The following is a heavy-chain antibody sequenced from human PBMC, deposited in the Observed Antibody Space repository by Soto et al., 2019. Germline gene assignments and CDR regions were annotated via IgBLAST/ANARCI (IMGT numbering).Heavy chain of an antibody. V-gene: IGHV3-11*01. Sequence: PGGSLRLSCAASGFTFSDYYMSWIRQAPGKGLEWVSYISSSGSTIYYADSVKGRFTISRDNAKNSLYLQMNSLRAEDTAVYYCARDRGDYIWGSYPAQYFDLWGRGTLVTVSS. CDR1: GFTFSDYY. J-gene: IGHJ2*01. CDR2: ISSSGSTI. D-gene: IGHD3-16*02. CDR3: ARDRGDYIWGSYPAQYFDL.